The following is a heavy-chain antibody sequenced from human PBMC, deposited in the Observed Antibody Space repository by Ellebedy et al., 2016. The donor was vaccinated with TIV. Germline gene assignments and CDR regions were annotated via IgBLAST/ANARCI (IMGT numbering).Heavy chain of an antibody. Sequence: SETLSLTXAVSGGSVSSTSWWSWVRQSPGKGLEWIGEIFHSGSTNYNPSLKSRVTISVDKSKNQLSLKLSSVIAADTAVYYCAREEVMRGVPHFTSWGQGTLVTVSS. V-gene: IGHV4-4*02. J-gene: IGHJ4*02. CDR2: IFHSGST. CDR3: AREEVMRGVPHFTS. D-gene: IGHD3-10*01. CDR1: GGSVSSTSW.